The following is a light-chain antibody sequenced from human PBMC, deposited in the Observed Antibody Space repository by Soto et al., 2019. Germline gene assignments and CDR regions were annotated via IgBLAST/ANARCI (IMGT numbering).Light chain of an antibody. CDR1: GGGVCNYDL. J-gene: IGLJ3*02. CDR2: EVN. Sequence: QSALTQPASVSGSPGQSITISCAGSGGGVCNYDLLSWYQQIPGKAPKLIIFEVNRRPSGVSDRFSGSKSGNTASLSISVLKAEDEADFFCCSYAGNGDWVFGGGTKLTVL. CDR3: CSYAGNGDWV. V-gene: IGLV2-23*02.